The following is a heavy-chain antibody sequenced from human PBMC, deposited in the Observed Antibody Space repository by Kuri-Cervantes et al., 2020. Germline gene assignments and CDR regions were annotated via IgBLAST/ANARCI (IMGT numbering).Heavy chain of an antibody. CDR1: GYTFTGYY. CDR2: INPNSGGT. V-gene: IGHV1-2*02. D-gene: IGHD3-22*01. Sequence: ASVKVSCKASGYTFTGYYMHWVRQAPGQGLEWMGWINPNSGGTNYAQKFRGRVTMTRDTSISTAYMELSRLRSDDTAVYYCARGYYYDSSGYAYYYYGMDVWGQGTTVTVSS. J-gene: IGHJ6*02. CDR3: ARGYYYDSSGYAYYYYGMDV.